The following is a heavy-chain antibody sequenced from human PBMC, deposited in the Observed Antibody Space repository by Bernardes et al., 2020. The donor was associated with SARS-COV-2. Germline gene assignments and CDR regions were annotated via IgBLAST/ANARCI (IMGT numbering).Heavy chain of an antibody. CDR2: IWYDGSNK. D-gene: IGHD2-21*01. V-gene: IGHV3-33*08. Sequence: GGSLRLSCTASGFTFRNYGMHWVRQAPGKGLEWVTIIWYDGSNKYYADSVKGRFTISRDNSKNTLYLQMNSLRAEDTAVYYCATGRNCGGDCYFFDYWGQGTLVTVSS. CDR1: GFTFRNYG. J-gene: IGHJ4*02. CDR3: ATGRNCGGDCYFFDY.